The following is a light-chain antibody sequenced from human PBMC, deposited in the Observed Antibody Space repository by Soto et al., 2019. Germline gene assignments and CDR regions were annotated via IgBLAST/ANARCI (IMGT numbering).Light chain of an antibody. CDR2: DVS. V-gene: IGLV2-14*01. CDR1: RGDVGGYNY. Sequence: QSVLTQPASVSGSPGQSISISCTGTRGDVGGYNYVSWYQHHPGKAPKLLISDVSSRPSGVSSRFSGSKSGNTASLTISGLQADDEADYYCASYSTGDTLYVFGGGTKVT. J-gene: IGLJ1*01. CDR3: ASYSTGDTLYV.